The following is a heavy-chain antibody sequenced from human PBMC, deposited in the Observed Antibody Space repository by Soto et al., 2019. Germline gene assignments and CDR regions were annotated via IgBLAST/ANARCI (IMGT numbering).Heavy chain of an antibody. J-gene: IGHJ6*02. CDR3: ARASQTDYYYYYGMDV. CDR1: GGTFSSYA. Sequence: ASVKVSCKASGGTFSSYAISWVRQAPGQGLEWMGGIIPIFGTANYAQKFQGRVTITADESTSTAYMELSSLRSEDTAVYYRARASQTDYYYYYGMDVWGQGTKVTVYS. V-gene: IGHV1-69*13. CDR2: IIPIFGTA.